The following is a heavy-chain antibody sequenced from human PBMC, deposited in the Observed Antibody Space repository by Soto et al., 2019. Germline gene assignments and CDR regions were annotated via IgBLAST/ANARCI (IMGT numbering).Heavy chain of an antibody. CDR3: AKGGSNAAMDV. V-gene: IGHV3-30*02. J-gene: IGHJ6*02. CDR1: GFTFSNYG. CDR2: IWYDESNK. D-gene: IGHD1-26*01. Sequence: VGSLRLSCAASGFTFSNYGMHWVRQAPGKGLEWEAIIWYDESNKYYADSVTGRFTISRDNSNNKVYLQMNSLGTDATAAYYCAKGGSNAAMDVWGQGTTVTVSS.